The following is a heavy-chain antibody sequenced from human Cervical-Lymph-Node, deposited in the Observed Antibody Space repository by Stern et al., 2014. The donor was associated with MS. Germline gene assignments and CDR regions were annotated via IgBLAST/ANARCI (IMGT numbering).Heavy chain of an antibody. Sequence: QLQLQESGPGLVKPSQTLSLTCTVSGGSISSGGYYWSWIRQHPGKGLEXIGYIYYSGSTYYNPSLKSRVTISVDTSKNQFSLKLSSVTAADTAVYYCARGPPAATNYYYYYGMDVWGQGTTVTVSS. CDR2: IYYSGST. CDR1: GGSISSGGYY. V-gene: IGHV4-31*03. J-gene: IGHJ6*02. CDR3: ARGPPAATNYYYYYGMDV. D-gene: IGHD2-2*01.